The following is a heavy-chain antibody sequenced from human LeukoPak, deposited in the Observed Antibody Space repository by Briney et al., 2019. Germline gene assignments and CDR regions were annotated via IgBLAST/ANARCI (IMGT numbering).Heavy chain of an antibody. CDR3: ARHCPEFYYFDY. CDR2: IYYSGST. J-gene: IGHJ4*02. V-gene: IGHV4-59*08. CDR1: GGSISSYY. D-gene: IGHD1-14*01. Sequence: SETLSLTCTVSGGSISSYYWSWVRQPPGKGLEWIGYIYYSGSTNSNPSLKSRVTISVDTSKNQFSLKLSSVTAADTAVYYCARHCPEFYYFDYWGQGTLVTVSS.